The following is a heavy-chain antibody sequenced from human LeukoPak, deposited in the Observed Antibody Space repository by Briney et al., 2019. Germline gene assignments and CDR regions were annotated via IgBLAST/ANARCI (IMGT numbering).Heavy chain of an antibody. V-gene: IGHV3-30*04. CDR3: ARGYCSGGSCDPLDY. D-gene: IGHD2-15*01. CDR2: ISYDGSNK. J-gene: IGHJ4*02. Sequence: PGGSLRLSCAASGFTFSSYAMHWVRQAPGKGLEWVAVISYDGSNKYYADSVKGRFTISRDNSKNTLYLQMNSLRAEDTAVYYRARGYCSGGSCDPLDYWGQGTLVTVSS. CDR1: GFTFSSYA.